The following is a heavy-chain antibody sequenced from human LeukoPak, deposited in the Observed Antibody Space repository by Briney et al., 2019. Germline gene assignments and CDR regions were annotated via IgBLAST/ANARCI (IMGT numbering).Heavy chain of an antibody. CDR2: INANNGDT. V-gene: IGHV1-18*01. Sequence: ASVKVSCKASGYTFTSYGISWVRQAPGQGLEWMGWINANNGDTNYAQKLQGRVTMTTDTSTSTAYMELRSLRSEDTAVYYCARDSVVVVPAAILDYYYYGMDVWGQGTTVTVSS. D-gene: IGHD2-2*01. J-gene: IGHJ6*02. CDR3: ARDSVVVVPAAILDYYYYGMDV. CDR1: GYTFTSYG.